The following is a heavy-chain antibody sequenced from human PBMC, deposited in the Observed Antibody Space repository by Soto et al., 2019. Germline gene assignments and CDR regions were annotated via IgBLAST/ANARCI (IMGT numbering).Heavy chain of an antibody. D-gene: IGHD6-19*01. CDR2: DGDSADST. CDR3: TRSGWVY. Sequence: EVQLLESGGGLVQPGGSLRPSCAAAGFTFSTYALSWIRQAPGQVLEWVSTDGDSADSTYYEHSEKGRFTISRDNSKNTVYLQMNSLRDEDAAVYFCTRSGWVYWGQGTLVTVSS. J-gene: IGHJ4*02. CDR1: GFTFSTYA. V-gene: IGHV3-23*01.